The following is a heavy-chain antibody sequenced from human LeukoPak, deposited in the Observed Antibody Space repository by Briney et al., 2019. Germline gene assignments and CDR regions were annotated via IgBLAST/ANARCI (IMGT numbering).Heavy chain of an antibody. D-gene: IGHD5-18*01. J-gene: IGHJ6*02. CDR2: SSAYNGNT. CDR3: ARDVDTAIYYYYGMDV. Sequence: ASVKVSCKASGYTFTSYGISWVRQAPGQGLEWMGWSSAYNGNTNYAQKLQGRVTMTTDTSTSTAYMELRSLRSDDTAVYYCARDVDTAIYYYYGMDVWGQGTTVTVSS. V-gene: IGHV1-18*01. CDR1: GYTFTSYG.